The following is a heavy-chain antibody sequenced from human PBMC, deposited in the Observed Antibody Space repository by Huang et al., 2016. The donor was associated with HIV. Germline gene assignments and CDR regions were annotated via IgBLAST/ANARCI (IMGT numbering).Heavy chain of an antibody. Sequence: QVRLVESGGGVVEPGGSLTLSCEASGFTFNTFGMHWVRQAPGKGLEWGAHIRFDGNKKVYEESLKGRFTIFRENSKNTVYLEMNSLTGEDTAMYFCAKGGAGYHNGPEYWGQGTQVIVS. D-gene: IGHD2-8*01. J-gene: IGHJ4*02. V-gene: IGHV3-30*02. CDR1: GFTFNTFG. CDR2: IRFDGNKK. CDR3: AKGGAGYHNGPEY.